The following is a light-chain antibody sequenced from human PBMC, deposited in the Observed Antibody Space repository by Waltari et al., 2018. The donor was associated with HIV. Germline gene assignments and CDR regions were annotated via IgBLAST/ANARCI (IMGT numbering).Light chain of an antibody. CDR3: CAFAGYYVV. CDR1: SSDVSCYVS. CDR2: DVN. J-gene: IGLJ2*01. Sequence: QSALTQPRSVSGSPGHSVATPCFGTSSDVSCYVSVSLYHKHPGKAPKLIIYDVNKRPSGVPDRFAGSKSGNTASLTISGLQAEDEADYYCCAFAGYYVVFGGGTKLTVL. V-gene: IGLV2-11*01.